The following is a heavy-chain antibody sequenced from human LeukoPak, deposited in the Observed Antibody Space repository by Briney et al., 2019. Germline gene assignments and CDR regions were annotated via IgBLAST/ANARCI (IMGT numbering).Heavy chain of an antibody. D-gene: IGHD3-3*01. V-gene: IGHV3-11*04. CDR2: ISSSGSTI. J-gene: IGHJ4*02. Sequence: GGSLRLSCAASGFTVSSNYMSWIRQAPGKGLEWVSYISSSGSTIYYADSVKGRFTISRDNAKNSLYLQMNSLRAEDTAVYCCARDRYDFWSGYYPKDYWGQGTLVTVSS. CDR3: ARDRYDFWSGYYPKDY. CDR1: GFTVSSNY.